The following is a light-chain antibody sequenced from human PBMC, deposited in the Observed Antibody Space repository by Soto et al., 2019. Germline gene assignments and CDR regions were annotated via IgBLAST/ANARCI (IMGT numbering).Light chain of an antibody. CDR2: GAS. Sequence: EIVMTQSPATLSVSPGERATLSCRASQSVSSNLAWYQQKPGQAPRLLIYGASTRATGIPARFSGSGSGTEFTLTISSLQSEDFAVYYGQPCNNWPLTFGGGTKVE. CDR1: QSVSSN. CDR3: QPCNNWPLT. V-gene: IGKV3-15*01. J-gene: IGKJ4*01.